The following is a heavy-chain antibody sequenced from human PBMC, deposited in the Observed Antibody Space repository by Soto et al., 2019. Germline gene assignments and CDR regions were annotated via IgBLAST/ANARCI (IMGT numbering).Heavy chain of an antibody. CDR1: GFTFSSYW. J-gene: IGHJ6*02. CDR2: INSDGSIT. Sequence: PGGSLRLSCAASGFTFSSYWMHWVRQTPGKGPVWVSRINSDGSITNYADSVKGRFIISRDNAKNTLYLQMNSLRDEDTAVYYCARDLSDYHGMDVWGQGTTVTSP. V-gene: IGHV3-74*01. CDR3: ARDLSDYHGMDV.